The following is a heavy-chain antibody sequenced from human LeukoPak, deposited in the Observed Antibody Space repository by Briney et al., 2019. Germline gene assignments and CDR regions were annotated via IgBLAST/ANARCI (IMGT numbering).Heavy chain of an antibody. D-gene: IGHD3-22*01. CDR1: GGTFSSYA. CDR3: AKANYYDSAGYPGY. CDR2: MNPNSGNT. J-gene: IGHJ4*02. V-gene: IGHV1-8*02. Sequence: ASVKVSCKASGGTFSSYAINWVRQATGQGLEWMGWMNPNSGNTGYAQKFQGRVTMTRNTSISTAYMELSSLRSEDTAVYYCAKANYYDSAGYPGYWGQGTLVTVSS.